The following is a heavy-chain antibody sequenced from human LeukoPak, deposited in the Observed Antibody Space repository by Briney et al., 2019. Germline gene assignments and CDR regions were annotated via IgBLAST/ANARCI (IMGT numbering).Heavy chain of an antibody. Sequence: GRSLRLSCAASGFTFSSYAMHWVRQGPGKGLEWVAVISYDGSNKYYADSVKGQFTISRDNSKNTLYLQMNSLRAEDTAVYYCAGEISYRRADDYWGQGTLVTVSS. CDR1: GFTFSSYA. CDR2: ISYDGSNK. CDR3: AGEISYRRADDY. J-gene: IGHJ4*02. V-gene: IGHV3-30-3*01. D-gene: IGHD1-26*01.